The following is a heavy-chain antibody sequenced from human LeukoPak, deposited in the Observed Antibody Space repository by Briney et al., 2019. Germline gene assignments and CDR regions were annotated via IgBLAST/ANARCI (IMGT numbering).Heavy chain of an antibody. CDR2: IYYSGST. D-gene: IGHD6-19*01. Sequence: PSETLSLTCTVSGGSISSSSYYWGWIRQPPGKGLEWIGSIYYSGSTYYNPSLKSRVTISVDTSKNQFSLKLSSVTAADTAVYYCARVVAGTYYYYYMDVWGKGTTVTVSS. V-gene: IGHV4-39*07. J-gene: IGHJ6*03. CDR1: GGSISSSSYY. CDR3: ARVVAGTYYYYYMDV.